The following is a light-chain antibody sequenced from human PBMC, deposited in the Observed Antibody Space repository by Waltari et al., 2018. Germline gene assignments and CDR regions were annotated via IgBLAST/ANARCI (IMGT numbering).Light chain of an antibody. J-gene: IGKJ1*01. V-gene: IGKV3-20*01. Sequence: SCRATQSISKYLAWYQQKPGQAPRLLIYETSRRATGIPERFSGSGSGTDFSLTISRLEPEDFAVYYCQKYERLPATFGQGTKVEFK. CDR3: QKYERLPAT. CDR2: ETS. CDR1: QSISKY.